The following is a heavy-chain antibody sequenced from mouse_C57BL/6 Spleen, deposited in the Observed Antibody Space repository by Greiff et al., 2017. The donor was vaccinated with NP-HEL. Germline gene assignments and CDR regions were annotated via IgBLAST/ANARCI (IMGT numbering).Heavy chain of an antibody. Sequence: VQLQQSGPELVKPGASVKISCKASGYAFSSSWMNWVKQRPGKGLEWIGRIYPGDGDTNYNGKFKGKATLTADKSSSTAYMQLSSLTSEDSAVYFCARLDDGYYLDYWGQGTTLTVSS. J-gene: IGHJ2*01. V-gene: IGHV1-82*01. CDR2: IYPGDGDT. CDR3: ARLDDGYYLDY. CDR1: GYAFSSSW. D-gene: IGHD2-3*01.